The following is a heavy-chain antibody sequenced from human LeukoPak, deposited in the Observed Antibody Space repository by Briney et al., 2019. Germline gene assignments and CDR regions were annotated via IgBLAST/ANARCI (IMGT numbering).Heavy chain of an antibody. V-gene: IGHV4-4*07. D-gene: IGHD6-13*01. J-gene: IGHJ4*02. CDR1: GGSISSYY. Sequence: SETLSLTCTVSGGSISSYYWSWIRQPAGKGLEWIGRIYTSGSTNYNPSLKSRVTMSVDTSKNQFSLKLSSVTAADTAVYYCARDEVDGDIAAAGKVDYWGQGTLVTVSS. CDR2: IYTSGST. CDR3: ARDEVDGDIAAAGKVDY.